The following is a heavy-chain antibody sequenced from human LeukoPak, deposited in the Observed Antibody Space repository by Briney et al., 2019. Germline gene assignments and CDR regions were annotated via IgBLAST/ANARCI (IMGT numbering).Heavy chain of an antibody. CDR2: IWYDGSNK. J-gene: IGHJ4*02. CDR3: ARARGGILTGYYQYHDY. V-gene: IGHV3-33*01. D-gene: IGHD3-9*01. CDR1: GFTFSSYG. Sequence: GGSLRLSCAASGFTFSSYGMHWVRQAPGKGLEWVAVIWYDGSNKYYADSVKGRITISRDNSKNTLYLQMNSLRAEDTAVYYCARARGGILTGYYQYHDYWGQGTLVTVSS.